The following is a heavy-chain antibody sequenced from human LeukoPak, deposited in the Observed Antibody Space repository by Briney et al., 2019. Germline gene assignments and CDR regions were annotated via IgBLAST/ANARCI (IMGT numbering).Heavy chain of an antibody. CDR3: ARMRDGYMGRYYFDY. D-gene: IGHD5-24*01. J-gene: IGHJ4*02. V-gene: IGHV3-7*04. CDR1: GFTFSSYW. CDR2: IKEEGSEK. Sequence: GGSLRLSCAASGFTFSSYWMSWVRQAPGKGLEWVADIKEEGSEKYYVDSVKGRFTISRDNAKNSLYLQMNSLRAEDTAVYYCARMRDGYMGRYYFDYWGQGTLVTVSS.